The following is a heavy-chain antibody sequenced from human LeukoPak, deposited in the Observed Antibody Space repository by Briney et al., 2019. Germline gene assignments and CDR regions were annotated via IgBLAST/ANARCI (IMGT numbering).Heavy chain of an antibody. V-gene: IGHV3-53*01. CDR2: IYSGGST. CDR3: AREAPGDAGCFDI. CDR1: GFTVSSNY. J-gene: IGHJ3*02. D-gene: IGHD3-16*01. Sequence: PGGSLRLSCAASGFTVSSNYMSWVRQAPGKGLEWVSVIYSGGSTYYADSVKGRFTISRDNSKNTLYLQMNSLRAEDTAVYYCAREAPGDAGCFDIWGQGTMVTVYS.